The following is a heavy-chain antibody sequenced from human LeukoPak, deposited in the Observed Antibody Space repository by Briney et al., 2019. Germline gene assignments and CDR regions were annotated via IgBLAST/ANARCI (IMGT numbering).Heavy chain of an antibody. CDR3: TRAITYFYGSVTYDWFDS. Sequence: RPGGSLRLSCAASGFTFSSYWMHWVRQTPGKGLMWVARIKSDGSTIYADSVQGRFTISRDNAKNTVYLQMNSLRVDNTAIYYCTRAITYFYGSVTYDWFDSWGQGTRVTVSS. CDR1: GFTFSSYW. V-gene: IGHV3-74*01. J-gene: IGHJ5*01. CDR2: IKSDGST. D-gene: IGHD3-10*01.